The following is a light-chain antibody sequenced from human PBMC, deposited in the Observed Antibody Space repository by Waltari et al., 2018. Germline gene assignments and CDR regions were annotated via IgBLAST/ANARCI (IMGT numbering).Light chain of an antibody. CDR1: QGVGKY. J-gene: IGKJ1*01. CDR3: QKYDFLPAT. Sequence: EIVLTQSTGTLSLSPGESATLACRSSQGVGKYLAWYQPRPGQAPRLLLYHASIRATGIPDRFSGSGSGTDFSLTISRLEPEDFAVYYCQKYDFLPATFGQGTTVEIK. CDR2: HAS. V-gene: IGKV3-20*01.